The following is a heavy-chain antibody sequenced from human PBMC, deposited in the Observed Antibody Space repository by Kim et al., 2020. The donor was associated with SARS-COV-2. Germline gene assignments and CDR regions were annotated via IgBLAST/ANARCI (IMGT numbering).Heavy chain of an antibody. V-gene: IGHV3-43*02. Sequence: GGSLRLSCAVSGFTFDDYAMHWVRQAPGKGLEWVSLISESGTKTFYAESVKGRFTISRDLSRNSLYLQMNSLGREDTALYFCAKGDRRDGYHLFDYWGQGALVTVSS. CDR2: ISESGTKT. CDR3: AKGDRRDGYHLFDY. D-gene: IGHD5-18*01. CDR1: GFTFDDYA. J-gene: IGHJ4*02.